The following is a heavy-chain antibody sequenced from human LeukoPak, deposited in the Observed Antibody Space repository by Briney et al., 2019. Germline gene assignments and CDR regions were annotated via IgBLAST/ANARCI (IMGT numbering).Heavy chain of an antibody. J-gene: IGHJ4*02. D-gene: IGHD5-12*01. CDR2: ISWNSGNI. Sequence: GGSLRLSCAASGFTFSSYGMHWVRQAPGKGLEWVSGISWNSGNIGYADSVKGRFTISRDNAKNSLYLQMNSLRPEDAALYYCAKETYTAFDFGGPGTLVTVSS. V-gene: IGHV3-9*01. CDR1: GFTFSSYG. CDR3: AKETYTAFDF.